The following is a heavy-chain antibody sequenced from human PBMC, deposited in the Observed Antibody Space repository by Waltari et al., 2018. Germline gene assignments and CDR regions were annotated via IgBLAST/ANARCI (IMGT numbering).Heavy chain of an antibody. CDR2: IYYSGST. D-gene: IGHD6-19*01. Sequence: QLQLQESGPGLVKPSETLSLTCTVSGGSISSSSYYWGWIRQLPGKGLEWIGSIYYSGSTYYNPSLKSLVTISVDTSKNQFSLKLSSVTAADTAVYYCARHVLGYSSGWYYFDYWGQGTLVTVSS. CDR1: GGSISSSSYY. V-gene: IGHV4-39*01. J-gene: IGHJ4*02. CDR3: ARHVLGYSSGWYYFDY.